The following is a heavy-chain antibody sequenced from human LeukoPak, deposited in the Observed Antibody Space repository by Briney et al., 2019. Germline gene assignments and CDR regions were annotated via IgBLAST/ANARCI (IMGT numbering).Heavy chain of an antibody. CDR1: GFTFSSYA. CDR3: ARARLKGSSSASYQYYYLDV. V-gene: IGHV3-64*02. Sequence: GGSLRLSCAASGFTFSSYAMHWVRQAPGKGLEYVSAINSNGGNRHYAESVKGRFSISRDNSKNTLCLQMGSLRVEDMAVYYCARARLKGSSSASYQYYYLDVWGKGTTVTVSS. D-gene: IGHD6-6*01. CDR2: INSNGGNR. J-gene: IGHJ6*03.